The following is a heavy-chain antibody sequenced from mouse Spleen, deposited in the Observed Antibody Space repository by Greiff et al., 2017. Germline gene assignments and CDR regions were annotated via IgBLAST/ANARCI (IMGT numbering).Heavy chain of an antibody. CDR1: GYTFTEYT. J-gene: IGHJ2*01. V-gene: IGHV1-62-2*01. D-gene: IGHD1-1*01. CDR2: FYPGSGSI. CDR3: ARHEKAYYYDGSPFDY. Sequence: QVQLQQSGAELVKPGASVKLSCKASGYTFTEYTIHWVKQRSGQGLEWIGWFYPGSGSIKYNEKFKDKATLTADKSSSTVYMELSRLTSEDSAVYFCARHEKAYYYDGSPFDYWGQGTTLTVSS.